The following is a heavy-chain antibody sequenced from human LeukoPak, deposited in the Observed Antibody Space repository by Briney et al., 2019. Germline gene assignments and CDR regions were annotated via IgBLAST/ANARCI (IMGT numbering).Heavy chain of an antibody. D-gene: IGHD2-15*01. CDR3: ASDVGYCSGGSCRYYYYGMDV. CDR2: ISGSGGST. Sequence: QPGGSLRLSCAASGFTFSSYAMSWVRQAPGKGLEWVSAISGSGGSTYYADSVKGRFTISRDNSKNTLYLQMNSLRAEDTAVYYCASDVGYCSGGSCRYYYYGMDVWGQGTTVTVSS. J-gene: IGHJ6*02. V-gene: IGHV3-23*01. CDR1: GFTFSSYA.